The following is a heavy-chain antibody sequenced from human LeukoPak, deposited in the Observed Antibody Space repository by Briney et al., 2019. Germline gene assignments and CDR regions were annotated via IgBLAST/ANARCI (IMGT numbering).Heavy chain of an antibody. J-gene: IGHJ5*02. D-gene: IGHD2-2*01. CDR3: AKVEVVPAAMNWFDP. V-gene: IGHV4-39*07. CDR2: IYYSGST. CDR1: GGSISSSSYY. Sequence: PSETLSLTCTVSGGSISSSSYYWGWIRQPPGKGLEWIGSIYYSGSTYYNPSLKSRVTISVDTSKNQFSPKLSSVTAADTAVYYCAKVEVVPAAMNWFDPWGQGTLVTVSS.